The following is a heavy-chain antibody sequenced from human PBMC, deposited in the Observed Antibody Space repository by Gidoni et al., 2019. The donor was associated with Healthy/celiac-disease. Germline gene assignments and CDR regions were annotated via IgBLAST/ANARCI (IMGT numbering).Heavy chain of an antibody. Sequence: EVQLVESGGGLVQPGGSLRLSCAASCFTFSSYSMNGVLQAPGKGREWVSYISSSSSTIYYADSVKGRFTISRDNAKNSLYLQMNSLRDEDTAVYYCAREELYSSGSFDYWGQGTLVTVSS. CDR2: ISSSSSTI. CDR1: CFTFSSYS. D-gene: IGHD6-19*01. J-gene: IGHJ4*02. V-gene: IGHV3-48*02. CDR3: AREELYSSGSFDY.